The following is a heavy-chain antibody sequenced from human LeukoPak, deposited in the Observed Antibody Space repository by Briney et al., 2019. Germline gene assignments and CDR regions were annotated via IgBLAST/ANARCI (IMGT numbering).Heavy chain of an antibody. CDR3: ARDGGFYYTASPNSWFDP. CDR1: GYTISSDYC. V-gene: IGHV4-38-2*02. CDR2: ISHRGSP. D-gene: IGHD2-15*01. Sequence: SETLSLTCIVSGYTISSDYCWGWIRQAPGKGLEWIGSISHRGSPYYNPSLQSRVTMSADTSNNHFSLRLSSVTAADTAVYYCARDGGFYYTASPNSWFDPWGQGILVTVSS. J-gene: IGHJ5*02.